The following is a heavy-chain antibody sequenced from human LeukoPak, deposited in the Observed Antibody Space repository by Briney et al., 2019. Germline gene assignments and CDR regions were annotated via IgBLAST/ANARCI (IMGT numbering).Heavy chain of an antibody. V-gene: IGHV1-2*02. CDR1: RYTLTGYY. D-gene: IGHD3-16*01. Sequence: ASLQLSCKASRYTLTGYYMHWVRHAPGQRLECMGWINPNSGGTNYAQKFHGRVTMTRDTSISTAYMELRRLRSDDTPVHYCPRVSLSWGPNTAADYSGQGTLVTVSS. CDR2: INPNSGGT. J-gene: IGHJ4*02. CDR3: PRVSLSWGPNTAADY.